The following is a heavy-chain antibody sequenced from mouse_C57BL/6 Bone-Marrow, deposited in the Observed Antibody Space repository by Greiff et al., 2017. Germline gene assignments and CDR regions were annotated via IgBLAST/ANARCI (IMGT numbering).Heavy chain of an antibody. CDR1: GFTFSSYA. D-gene: IGHD3-3*01. J-gene: IGHJ1*03. CDR2: ISSGGDYI. V-gene: IGHV5-9-1*02. Sequence: EVKLMESGEGLVKPGGSLKLSCAASGFTFSSYAMSWVRQTPEKRLEWVAYISSGGDYIYYADTVKGRFTISRDNARNTLYLQMSSLKSEDTARYYGTRDQGWEGYFDVWGTGTTVTVSS. CDR3: TRDQGWEGYFDV.